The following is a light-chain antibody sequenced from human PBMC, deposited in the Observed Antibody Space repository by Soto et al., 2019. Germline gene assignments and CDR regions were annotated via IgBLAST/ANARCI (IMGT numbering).Light chain of an antibody. V-gene: IGLV2-14*01. J-gene: IGLJ1*01. CDR3: SSFTTSSPYV. CDR2: EVS. Sequence: QSVLTQPASVSGSPGQSITISCTGTSSDIGDYNYVSWYQQYPGKAPKLMIYEVSHRPSGVSNRFSGSKSGNTASLTISGLQAEDEADYYCSSFTTSSPYVFGTGTKLTVL. CDR1: SSDIGDYNY.